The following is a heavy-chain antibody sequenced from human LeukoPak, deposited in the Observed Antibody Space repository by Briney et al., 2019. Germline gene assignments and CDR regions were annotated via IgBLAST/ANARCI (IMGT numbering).Heavy chain of an antibody. J-gene: IGHJ4*02. CDR2: ITSSSSYM. CDR3: ARESLATIGVDY. V-gene: IGHV3-21*01. CDR1: GSTFSSYS. D-gene: IGHD5-12*01. Sequence: GGSLRLSCAASGSTFSSYSMNWVRQAPGKGLEWVSSITSSSSYMYYADSVKGRFTISRDNAKNSLYLQMNTLRAEDTAVYYCARESLATIGVDYWGQGTLVTVSS.